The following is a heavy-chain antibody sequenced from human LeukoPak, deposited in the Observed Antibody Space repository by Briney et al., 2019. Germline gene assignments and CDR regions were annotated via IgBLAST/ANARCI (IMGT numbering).Heavy chain of an antibody. Sequence: GGSLRLSCSASGFIFSSFAMHWVRQAPGKGLEYVAGISYGGNGYYADLVKGRFTTSRDNSKNTLYLQMSSLRVEDTAVYYCARGHCSGGNCYSVYWGQGTLVTVSS. D-gene: IGHD2-15*01. CDR1: GFIFSSFA. CDR3: ARGHCSGGNCYSVY. V-gene: IGHV3-64D*09. J-gene: IGHJ4*02. CDR2: ISYGGNG.